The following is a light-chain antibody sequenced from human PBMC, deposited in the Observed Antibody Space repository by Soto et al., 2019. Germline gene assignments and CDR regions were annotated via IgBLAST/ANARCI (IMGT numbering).Light chain of an antibody. Sequence: DIQMTHSPSSLSASVLYMVTVSFRSSQSISTYLNWYQQKPGKAPQLLIYAASILQSGVPSRFSGSGSGTDFTLTISRLEPEDFAVYYCQQYGSSGTFGQGTKV. J-gene: IGKJ1*01. CDR1: QSISTY. CDR3: QQYGSSGT. CDR2: AAS. V-gene: IGKV1-39*01.